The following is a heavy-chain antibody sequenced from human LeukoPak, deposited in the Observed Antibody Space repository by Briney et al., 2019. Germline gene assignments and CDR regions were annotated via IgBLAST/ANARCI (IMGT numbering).Heavy chain of an antibody. V-gene: IGHV5-51*01. D-gene: IGHD5-24*01. J-gene: IGHJ4*02. CDR3: ARLSDRDGYLDY. CDR2: IYPGDSDT. Sequence: GESLKISCKASGYNFDTYWIGWVRQMPGKGLEWMGIIYPGDSDTRYSPSFQGQVTTSADESISTAYLQWSSLKASDTAMYYCARLSDRDGYLDYWGQGTLVTVSS. CDR1: GYNFDTYW.